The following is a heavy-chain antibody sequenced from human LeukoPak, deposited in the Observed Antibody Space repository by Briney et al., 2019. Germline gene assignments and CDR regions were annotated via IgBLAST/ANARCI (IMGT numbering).Heavy chain of an antibody. CDR3: ARDEARTGYIHY. D-gene: IGHD3-9*01. CDR1: GGSISSYY. Sequence: TSETLSLTCTVSGGSISSYYWSWVRHTAGQGLEWIGRIYISGTTNYNPSLKSRVTMSLDTSKNQLSLRLTSVTAADTAVYYCARDEARTGYIHYWGQGTLITVSS. CDR2: IYISGTT. J-gene: IGHJ4*02. V-gene: IGHV4-4*07.